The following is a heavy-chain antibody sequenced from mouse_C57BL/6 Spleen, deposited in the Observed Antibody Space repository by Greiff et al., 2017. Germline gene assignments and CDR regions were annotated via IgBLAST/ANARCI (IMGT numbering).Heavy chain of an antibody. V-gene: IGHV14-4*01. Sequence: VQLQQSGAELVRPGASVKLSCTASGFNIKDDYMHWVKQRPEQGLEWIGWIDPENGDTEYASKFQGKATITADTSSNTAYLQLSSLTSEDTAVYYCTTGGGTNFDYWGQGTTRTVSS. D-gene: IGHD3-3*01. CDR1: GFNIKDDY. CDR2: IDPENGDT. J-gene: IGHJ2*01. CDR3: TTGGGTNFDY.